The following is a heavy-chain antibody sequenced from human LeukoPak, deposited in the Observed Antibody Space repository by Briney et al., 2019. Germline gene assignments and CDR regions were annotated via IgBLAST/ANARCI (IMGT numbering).Heavy chain of an antibody. CDR2: VYYSGST. D-gene: IGHD6-13*01. CDR3: ARHFSSSWTDWYFDL. J-gene: IGHJ2*01. CDR1: GGSIGSSGYY. Sequence: PSETLSLTCTVSGGSIGSSGYYWGWIRQPPGKGLEWIGSVYYSGSTYYNPSLKSRVTISVDTSKSQLSLKLSSVTAADTAVYYCARHFSSSWTDWYFDLWGRGTVVTVSS. V-gene: IGHV4-39*01.